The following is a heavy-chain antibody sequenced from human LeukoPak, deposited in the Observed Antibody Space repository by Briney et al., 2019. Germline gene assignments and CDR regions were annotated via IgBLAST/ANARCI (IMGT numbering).Heavy chain of an antibody. Sequence: ASVKVSCKASGYTFTSYGTSWVRQAPGQGLEWMGWISAYNGNTNYAQKLQGRVTMTTDTSTSTAYMELRSLRSDDTAVYYCARGLAPRPWLVRKLVNYFDYWGQGTLVTVSS. V-gene: IGHV1-18*01. J-gene: IGHJ4*02. D-gene: IGHD6-19*01. CDR1: GYTFTSYG. CDR2: ISAYNGNT. CDR3: ARGLAPRPWLVRKLVNYFDY.